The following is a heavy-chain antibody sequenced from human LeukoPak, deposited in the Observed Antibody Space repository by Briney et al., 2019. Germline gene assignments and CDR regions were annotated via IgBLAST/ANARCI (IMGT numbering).Heavy chain of an antibody. CDR3: ARSDCSSASCYV. Sequence: PGGSLRLSCAASGFTFSTYAMNWVRQAPGGGLKWVSYISSSGDTIYYADSVKGRFTISRDNAKNSLYLQMNSLRAEDTAVYYCARSDCSSASCYVWGQGTMVTVSS. CDR1: GFTFSTYA. J-gene: IGHJ3*01. D-gene: IGHD2-2*01. V-gene: IGHV3-48*03. CDR2: ISSSGDTI.